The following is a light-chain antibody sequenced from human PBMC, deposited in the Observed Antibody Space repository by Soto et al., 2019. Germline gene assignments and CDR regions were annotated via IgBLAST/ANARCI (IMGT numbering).Light chain of an antibody. J-gene: IGKJ1*01. CDR2: DAS. Sequence: EIVLTQSPGTLSLSPGERATLSCRSSQSVSSNYLAWYQQKPGQAPRLLIYDASSRATGIPDRFSGSGSGTDFTLTISRLEPEDFAVYYCQQYGISPAFGQGTKVEIK. CDR1: QSVSSNY. V-gene: IGKV3-20*01. CDR3: QQYGISPA.